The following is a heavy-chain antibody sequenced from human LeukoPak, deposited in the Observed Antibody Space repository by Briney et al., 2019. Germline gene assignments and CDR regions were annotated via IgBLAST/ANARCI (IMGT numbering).Heavy chain of an antibody. V-gene: IGHV4-34*01. CDR2: INHSGST. D-gene: IGHD3-22*01. CDR3: ASAYYDSTKGLDY. Sequence: SETLSLTCAVYGGSFSGYYWSWIRQPPGKGLEWIGEINHSGSTNYNPSLKSRVTISVDTSKNQFSLKLSSVTAADTAVYYCASAYYDSTKGLDYWGQGTLVTVSS. J-gene: IGHJ4*02. CDR1: GGSFSGYY.